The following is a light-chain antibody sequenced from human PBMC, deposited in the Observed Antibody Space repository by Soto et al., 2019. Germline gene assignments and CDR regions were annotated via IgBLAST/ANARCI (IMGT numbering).Light chain of an antibody. CDR2: GAS. CDR1: QSVSSN. V-gene: IGKV3-15*01. J-gene: IGKJ1*01. Sequence: EIVMTQSPATLSVTTGERATLSCRASQSVSSNLAWYQQKPGQAPRLLIYGASTRATGIPARFSGSGSGTEFTLTISSLQSEDFAVYYCQQYNNWPVWTFGQGTKVDIK. CDR3: QQYNNWPVWT.